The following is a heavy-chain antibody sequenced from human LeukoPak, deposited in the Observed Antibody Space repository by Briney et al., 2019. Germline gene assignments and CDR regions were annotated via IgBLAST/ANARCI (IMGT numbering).Heavy chain of an antibody. V-gene: IGHV3-33*08. D-gene: IGHD6-19*01. J-gene: IGHJ6*02. CDR3: ASEYSSGAYYYYGMDV. CDR2: IWCDGSNK. CDR1: GFTFSSYG. Sequence: GGSLRLSCAASGFTFSSYGMHWVRQAPGKGLEWVAVIWCDGSNKYYADSVKGRFTISRDNSKNTLYLQMNSLRAEDTAVYYCASEYSSGAYYYYGMDVWGQGTTVTVSS.